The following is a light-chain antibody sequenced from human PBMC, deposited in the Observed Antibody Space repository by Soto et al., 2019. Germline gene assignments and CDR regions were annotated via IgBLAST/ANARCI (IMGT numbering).Light chain of an antibody. CDR2: LGS. V-gene: IGKV2-28*01. CDR3: MQAIQAPRT. CDR1: PSPLHSNGNIY. J-gene: IGKJ1*01. Sequence: LLTPYPLSLPVTPGEPASLSCRARPSPLHSNGNIYLDWYLQKPGQSPQLLIYLGSIRASGVPDRFSGSGSGTDFTLKITRVEAEDVGVYYCMQAIQAPRTFGLGTKVDIK.